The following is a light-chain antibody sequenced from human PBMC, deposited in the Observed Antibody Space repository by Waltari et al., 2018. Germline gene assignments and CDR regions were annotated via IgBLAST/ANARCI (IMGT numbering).Light chain of an antibody. J-gene: IGLJ2*01. Sequence: QSVLTQPPSVSAAPGQKVTISCSGSISNIGHYYLSWYHQLPGAAPKLLIYDNNKRPSGIPDRFSASKSGTSATLGITGLQIGDEADYYCATWDNSLSEVVFGGGTKLTVL. CDR3: ATWDNSLSEVV. V-gene: IGLV1-51*01. CDR1: ISNIGHYY. CDR2: DNN.